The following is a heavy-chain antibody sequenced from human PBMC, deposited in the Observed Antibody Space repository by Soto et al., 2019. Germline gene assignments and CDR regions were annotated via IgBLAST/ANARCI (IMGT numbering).Heavy chain of an antibody. D-gene: IGHD1-20*01. Sequence: VGSLRLSCAASGFTFSSYGMHWVRQAPGKGLEWVAVISYDGSNKYYAASVKGRFTISRDNSKNTLYLQMNSLRAEDTAVYYCAKDGRITGTTYYFDYGGQGTLVTVS. J-gene: IGHJ4*02. CDR3: AKDGRITGTTYYFDY. CDR2: ISYDGSNK. CDR1: GFTFSSYG. V-gene: IGHV3-30*18.